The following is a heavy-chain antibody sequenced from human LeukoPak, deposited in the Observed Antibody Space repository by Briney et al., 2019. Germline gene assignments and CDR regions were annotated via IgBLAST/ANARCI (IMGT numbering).Heavy chain of an antibody. J-gene: IGHJ3*02. CDR2: ISSSSSYI. V-gene: IGHV3-21*01. CDR3: AREGWRWLQSLKAFDI. D-gene: IGHD5-24*01. Sequence: KSGGSLRLSCAASGFTFSSYSMNWVRQAPGKGLEWVSSISSSSSYIYYADSVKGRFTISRDNAKNSLYLQMNSLRAEDTAVYYSAREGWRWLQSLKAFDIWGQGTMVTVSS. CDR1: GFTFSSYS.